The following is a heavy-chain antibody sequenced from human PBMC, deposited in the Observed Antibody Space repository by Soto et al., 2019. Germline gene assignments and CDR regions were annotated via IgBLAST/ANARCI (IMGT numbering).Heavy chain of an antibody. CDR1: GDAMNSNY. Sequence: QVQLQESGPGLVRPSETLSLTCTVSGDAMNSNYWSWIRQPPGKGLEWIGYVYYAGATSYNPSLKSRVTISVDTSKNQFSLKLSSVTAADTAVYYCARAMGDLGTYYYYYGMDVWVQGTTVTVSS. J-gene: IGHJ6*02. CDR3: ARAMGDLGTYYYYYGMDV. V-gene: IGHV4-59*01. CDR2: VYYAGAT. D-gene: IGHD3-16*01.